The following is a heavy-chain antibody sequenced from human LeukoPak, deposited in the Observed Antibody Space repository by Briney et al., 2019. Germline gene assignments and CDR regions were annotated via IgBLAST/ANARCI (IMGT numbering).Heavy chain of an antibody. V-gene: IGHV4-61*01. CDR2: IYYSGST. CDR1: GGSVSSGSYY. Sequence: SETLSLTCTVSGGSVSSGSYYWSWIRQPPGKGLEWIGYIYYSGSTNYNPSLKSRVTISVDTSKNQFSLKLSSVTAADTAVYYCARDLGLWFGELYYYYGMDVWGQGTTVTVSS. CDR3: ARDLGLWFGELYYYYGMDV. D-gene: IGHD3-10*01. J-gene: IGHJ6*02.